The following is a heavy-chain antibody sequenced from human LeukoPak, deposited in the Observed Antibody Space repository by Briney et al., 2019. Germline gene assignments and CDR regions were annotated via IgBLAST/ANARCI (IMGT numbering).Heavy chain of an antibody. Sequence: GGSLRLSCAASGFTFSNYWMTWVRQAPGKGLEWVANINRDGSERYYVDSVKGRFTISRDDAKSSLYLQMNSLRAEDTAVYYCARDLSSGSYSPIDYWGQGTLVTVSS. J-gene: IGHJ4*02. V-gene: IGHV3-7*01. CDR1: GFTFSNYW. D-gene: IGHD1-26*01. CDR3: ARDLSSGSYSPIDY. CDR2: INRDGSER.